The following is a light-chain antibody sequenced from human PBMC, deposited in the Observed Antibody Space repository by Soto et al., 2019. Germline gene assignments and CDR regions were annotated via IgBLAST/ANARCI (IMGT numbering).Light chain of an antibody. Sequence: EIVLTQSPATLSVSPGGRATLSCRASQDVMYDLAWYQQKPGQAPRLLVYGASTRATDAPPRFRGSGSGTEFSLTISSLQSEDFATYYCQQYRSWPYTFGQGTKLEIK. V-gene: IGKV3-15*01. J-gene: IGKJ2*01. CDR3: QQYRSWPYT. CDR1: QDVMYD. CDR2: GAS.